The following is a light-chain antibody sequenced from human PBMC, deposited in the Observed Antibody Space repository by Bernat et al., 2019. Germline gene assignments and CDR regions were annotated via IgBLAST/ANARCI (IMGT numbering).Light chain of an antibody. Sequence: DIVMTQSPLSLPVTPGEPASISCRSSQSLLHSNGYNYLDWYLQKPGQSPQLLIYLGSNRASGVPDRFSGSGSGTDFTLKISRVEAEDVGVYFFFKATPTPEIYTFGQGTKLEIK. J-gene: IGKJ2*01. V-gene: IGKV2-28*01. CDR1: QSLLHSNGYNY. CDR3: FKATPTPEIYT. CDR2: LGS.